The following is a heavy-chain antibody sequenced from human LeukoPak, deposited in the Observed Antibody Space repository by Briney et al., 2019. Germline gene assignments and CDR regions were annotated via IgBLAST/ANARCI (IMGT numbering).Heavy chain of an antibody. CDR1: GFTFSSYA. J-gene: IGHJ4*02. D-gene: IGHD3-10*01. Sequence: GGSLRLSCAASGFTFSSYAMHWVRQAPGKGLEWVAVISYDGSNKYYADSVKGRFTISRDNSKNTLYLQMNSLRAEDTAVYYCARDFRYWGQGTLVTVSS. CDR3: ARDFRY. CDR2: ISYDGSNK. V-gene: IGHV3-30-3*01.